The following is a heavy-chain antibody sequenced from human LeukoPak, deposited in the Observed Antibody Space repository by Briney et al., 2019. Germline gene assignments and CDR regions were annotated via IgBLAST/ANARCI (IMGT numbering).Heavy chain of an antibody. D-gene: IGHD1-26*01. CDR3: AKGPQWELPSPFDH. J-gene: IGHJ4*02. CDR2: ISGSGGST. Sequence: PGGSLRLSCAASGFTFSSYAMSWVRQAPGKGLEWVSAISGSGGSTYYADSVKGRFSISRDNSKNTLYLLMNSLRAEDTAVYYCAKGPQWELPSPFDHWGQGTLVTVSS. CDR1: GFTFSSYA. V-gene: IGHV3-23*01.